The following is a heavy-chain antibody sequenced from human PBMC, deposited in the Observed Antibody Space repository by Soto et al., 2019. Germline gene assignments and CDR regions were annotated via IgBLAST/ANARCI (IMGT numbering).Heavy chain of an antibody. D-gene: IGHD1-1*01. V-gene: IGHV4-4*02. CDR1: GDSISSSHW. J-gene: IGHJ4*02. CDR3: ARQLERGDLPEGFEY. Sequence: QVQLQESGPGLVEPSGTLSLTCAVSGDSISSSHWWSWVRQSPGKGLEWIGGIFHSGATKYNPSLESRVTMSVDKSNNQLSLKLRSVTAADTAVYYCARQLERGDLPEGFEYWGQGTLATVSS. CDR2: IFHSGAT.